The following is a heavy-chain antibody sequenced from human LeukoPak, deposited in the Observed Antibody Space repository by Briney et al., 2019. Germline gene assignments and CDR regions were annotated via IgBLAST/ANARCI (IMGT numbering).Heavy chain of an antibody. CDR3: ARDEGIAAASSPPDY. CDR1: GYTFTSYY. V-gene: IGHV1-46*01. Sequence: ASVKVSCKASGYTFTSYYMHWVRQAPGQGLEWMGIINPSGGSTSYAQKFQGRVTMTRDTSTSTVYMELSSLRSEDTAVYYCARDEGIAAASSPPDYWGQGTLVTVSS. CDR2: INPSGGST. D-gene: IGHD6-13*01. J-gene: IGHJ4*02.